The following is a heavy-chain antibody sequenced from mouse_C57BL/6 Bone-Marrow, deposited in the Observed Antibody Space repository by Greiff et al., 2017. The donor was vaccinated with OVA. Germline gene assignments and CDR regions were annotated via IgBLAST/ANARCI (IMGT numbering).Heavy chain of an antibody. CDR2: IYPSDSET. Sequence: QVQLKQPGAELVRPGSSVKLSCKASGYTFTSYWMDWVKQRPGQGLEWIGNIYPSDSETHYNQKFKDKATLTVDKSSSTAYMQLSSLTSEDSAVYYCARDGYSCDYWGQGTTLTVSS. CDR1: GYTFTSYW. V-gene: IGHV1-61*01. J-gene: IGHJ2*01. CDR3: ARDGYSCDY. D-gene: IGHD2-3*01.